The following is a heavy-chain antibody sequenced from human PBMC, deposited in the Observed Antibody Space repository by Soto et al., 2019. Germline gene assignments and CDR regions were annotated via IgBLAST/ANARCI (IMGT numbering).Heavy chain of an antibody. CDR2: ISFDGANE. CDR1: EFTFSSYA. V-gene: IGHV3-30-3*01. D-gene: IGHD2-15*01. J-gene: IGHJ6*02. CDR3: ARPIPRWSYHYCMDV. Sequence: QLVESGGRGVQPGRSLRLSCEASEFTFSSYAMHWVRQAPGRGLEWVALISFDGANEYYADSVKGRFIISRDNSKSMVYLQMNSLRPDDTAIYYCARPIPRWSYHYCMDVWGQGTTVTVSS.